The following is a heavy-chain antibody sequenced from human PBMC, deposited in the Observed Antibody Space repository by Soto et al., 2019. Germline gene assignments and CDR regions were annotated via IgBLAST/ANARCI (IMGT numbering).Heavy chain of an antibody. D-gene: IGHD6-13*01. CDR3: ARGGQQLRTSGIDY. V-gene: IGHV4-34*01. CDR1: GGSFSGYY. CDR2: INHSGST. Sequence: SETLSLTCAVYGGSFSGYYWSWIRQPPGKGLEWIGEINHSGSTNYNPSLKSRVTISVDTSKNQFSLKLSSVTAADTAVYYCARGGQQLRTSGIDYWGQGTLVTVSS. J-gene: IGHJ4*02.